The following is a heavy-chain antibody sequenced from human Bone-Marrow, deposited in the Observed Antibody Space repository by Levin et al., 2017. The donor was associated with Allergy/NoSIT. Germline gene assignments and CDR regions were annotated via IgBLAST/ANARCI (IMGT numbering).Heavy chain of an antibody. Sequence: GESLKISCSASGFTFSSYAMHWVRQAPGKGLEYVSAISSNGGSTYYADSVKGRFTISRDNSKNTLYLQMSSLRAEDTAVYYCVKVAPGYAARTTIYYFDYWGQGTLVTVSS. V-gene: IGHV3-64D*06. J-gene: IGHJ4*02. CDR2: ISSNGGST. D-gene: IGHD6-6*01. CDR1: GFTFSSYA. CDR3: VKVAPGYAARTTIYYFDY.